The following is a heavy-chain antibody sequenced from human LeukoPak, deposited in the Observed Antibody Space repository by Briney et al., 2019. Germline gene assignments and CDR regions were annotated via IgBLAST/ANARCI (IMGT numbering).Heavy chain of an antibody. D-gene: IGHD6-13*01. Sequence: GGSLRLSCAASGFTFSNYWMSWVRRAPGKGLEWVASIKQDGSEKYYVDSVKGRFTISRDNAKNSLYLQMNSLRAEDTAVYYCARDPPDSIAAAEYVFDYWGQGTLVTVSS. CDR2: IKQDGSEK. CDR3: ARDPPDSIAAAEYVFDY. V-gene: IGHV3-7*01. J-gene: IGHJ4*02. CDR1: GFTFSNYW.